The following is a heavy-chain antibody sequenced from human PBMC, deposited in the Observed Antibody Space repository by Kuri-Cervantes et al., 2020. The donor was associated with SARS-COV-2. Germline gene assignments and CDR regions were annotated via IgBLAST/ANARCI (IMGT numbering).Heavy chain of an antibody. Sequence: GESLKISCAASGSTFSSYAMHWVRQAPGKGLEWAAFVPRDESYRFYADSVKGRFSISRDNSKNTLYLQMNNLRPEDTAVYYCVKDWRADYGDDYWGQGILVTVSS. D-gene: IGHD4-17*01. J-gene: IGHJ4*02. CDR3: VKDWRADYGDDY. CDR1: GSTFSSYA. CDR2: VPRDESYR. V-gene: IGHV3-30*02.